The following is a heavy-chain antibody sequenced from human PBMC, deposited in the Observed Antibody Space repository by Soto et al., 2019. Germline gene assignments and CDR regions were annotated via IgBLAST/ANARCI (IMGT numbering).Heavy chain of an antibody. CDR3: ARDPAPSGWYDY. D-gene: IGHD6-19*01. CDR2: INSDGSST. J-gene: IGHJ4*02. CDR1: TLRDYW. Sequence: TLRDYWMHWVRQAPGKGLVWVSRINSDGSSTTYADSVKGRFIISRDSAKNTLYLQMNSLRAEDTALYYCARDPAPSGWYDYWGQGTQVTVSS. V-gene: IGHV3-74*01.